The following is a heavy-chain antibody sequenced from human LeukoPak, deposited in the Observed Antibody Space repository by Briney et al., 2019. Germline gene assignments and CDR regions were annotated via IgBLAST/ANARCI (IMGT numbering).Heavy chain of an antibody. Sequence: GGSLRLSSAAPGFTFSSYSMNWVRQAPGKGLEWVSYISSSSSTIYYADSVKGRSTISRDNAKNSLYLQMNSLRAEDTAVYYCARELVGATSHNWFDPWGQGTLVTVSS. D-gene: IGHD1-26*01. CDR2: ISSSSSTI. CDR3: ARELVGATSHNWFDP. V-gene: IGHV3-48*01. CDR1: GFTFSSYS. J-gene: IGHJ5*02.